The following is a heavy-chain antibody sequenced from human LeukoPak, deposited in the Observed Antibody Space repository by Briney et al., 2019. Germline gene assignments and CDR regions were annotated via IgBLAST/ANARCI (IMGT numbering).Heavy chain of an antibody. CDR1: GYTFTSYG. J-gene: IGHJ4*02. CDR3: ATATDSSGSDY. V-gene: IGHV1-18*01. CDR2: ISAYNGNT. Sequence: GASVKVSCKASGYTFTSYGISWVRQAPGQGVEWMGWISAYNGNTHYAQKLQGRVTIPTDTSTSTAYMELRSLRSDDTAVYYCATATDSSGSDYWGQGTLVTLSS. D-gene: IGHD3-22*01.